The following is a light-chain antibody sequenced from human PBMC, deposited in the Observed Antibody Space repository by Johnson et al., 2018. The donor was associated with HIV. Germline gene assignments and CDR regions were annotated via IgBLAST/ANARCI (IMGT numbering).Light chain of an antibody. J-gene: IGLJ1*01. Sequence: QPVLTQPPSVSAAPGQKVTISCSGTSSNIGNNYVSWYQQLPGTVPQLLISENNKRPSGIPDRFSGSTSGTSATLAITGLQTGDEADDYCGIWDRRLNADVFGTVTKVTVL. CDR2: ENN. CDR1: SSNIGNNY. V-gene: IGLV1-51*02. CDR3: GIWDRRLNADV.